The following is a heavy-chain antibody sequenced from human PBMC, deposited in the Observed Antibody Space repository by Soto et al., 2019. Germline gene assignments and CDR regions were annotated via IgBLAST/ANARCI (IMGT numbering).Heavy chain of an antibody. Sequence: SETLSLTCAVYGESFSGYIWTWIRQTPGKGLQWIGQINHSGSASYNPSLKSRVTISVHTSNSQFSLELSSVTAADTAVYYCARGLITGSHYSGGWYYFYSGGKGTQVTFPT. V-gene: IGHV4-34*01. CDR3: ARGLITGSHYSGGWYYFYS. D-gene: IGHD6-19*01. CDR2: INHSGSA. CDR1: GESFSGYI. J-gene: IGHJ4*02.